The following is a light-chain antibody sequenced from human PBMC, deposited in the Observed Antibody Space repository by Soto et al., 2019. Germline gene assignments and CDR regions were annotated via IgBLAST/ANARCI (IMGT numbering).Light chain of an antibody. CDR1: QDISNY. CDR2: DAS. J-gene: IGKJ1*01. CDR3: QQSYNTPRT. Sequence: IHMTQSPSSLSASVGDRVTITCQASQDISNYLNWYQQKPGKAPKLLIYDASNLETGVPSRFSGSGSGTDFTLTISSLQPEDFATYYCQQSYNTPRTFGQGTKVDIK. V-gene: IGKV1-33*01.